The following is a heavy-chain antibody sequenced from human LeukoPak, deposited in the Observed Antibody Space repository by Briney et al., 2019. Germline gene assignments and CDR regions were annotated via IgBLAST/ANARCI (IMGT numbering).Heavy chain of an antibody. CDR1: GYTFTSYD. D-gene: IGHD6-19*01. CDR3: ATGHGSGWSHRSGFGAFDI. Sequence: GASVKVSCKASGYTFTSYDINWVRQAPGKGLEWMGGFDPEDGETIYAQKFQGRVTMTEDTSTDTAYMELSSLRSEDTAVYYCATGHGSGWSHRSGFGAFDIWGQGTMVTVSS. J-gene: IGHJ3*02. CDR2: FDPEDGET. V-gene: IGHV1-24*01.